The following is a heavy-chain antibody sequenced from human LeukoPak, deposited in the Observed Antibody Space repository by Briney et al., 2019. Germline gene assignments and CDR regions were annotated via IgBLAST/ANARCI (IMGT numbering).Heavy chain of an antibody. CDR2: FDPEDGET. D-gene: IGHD2-2*01. CDR3: AAVALVPAASDAFDI. CDR1: GYTLTELS. J-gene: IGHJ3*02. Sequence: ASVKVSCKVSGYTLTELSMHWVRQAPGKGLEWMGGFDPEDGETIYAQKLQGRVTMTTDTSTSTAYMELRSLRSDDTAVYYCAAVALVPAASDAFDIWGQGTMVTVSS. V-gene: IGHV1-24*01.